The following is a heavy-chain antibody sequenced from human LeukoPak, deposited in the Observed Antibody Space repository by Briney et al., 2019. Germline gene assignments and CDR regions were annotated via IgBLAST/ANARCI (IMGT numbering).Heavy chain of an antibody. D-gene: IGHD5-18*01. CDR2: IYSGGAT. V-gene: IGHV3-53*01. J-gene: IGHJ4*02. Sequence: GGSLRLSCAASAFIVSTHYMSWVRQAPGKGLEWVSLIYSGGATYYADSVKGRFTISRDNSKNTLYLQMNSLRAEDTAVYYCASGYKYGIFENWGQGTLVTVSS. CDR1: AFIVSTHY. CDR3: ASGYKYGIFEN.